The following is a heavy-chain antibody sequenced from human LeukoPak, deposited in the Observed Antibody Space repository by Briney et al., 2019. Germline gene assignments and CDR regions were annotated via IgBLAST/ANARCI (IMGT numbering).Heavy chain of an antibody. J-gene: IGHJ6*04. CDR3: ARDYSMVRGAKRVYYYGMDV. V-gene: IGHV3-30*04. D-gene: IGHD3-10*01. Sequence: AGGSLRLSCAASGFTFSSYAMHWVRQAPGKGLEWVAVISYDGSNKYYADSVKGRFTISRDNSKNTLYLQMNSLRAEDTAVYYCARDYSMVRGAKRVYYYGMDVWGKGTTVTVSS. CDR1: GFTFSSYA. CDR2: ISYDGSNK.